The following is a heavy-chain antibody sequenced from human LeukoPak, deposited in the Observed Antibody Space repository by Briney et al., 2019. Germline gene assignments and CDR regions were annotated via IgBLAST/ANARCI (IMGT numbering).Heavy chain of an antibody. D-gene: IGHD2-2*02. J-gene: IGHJ4*02. Sequence: GGSLRLSCAASGFTFDDYGMSWVRQAPGKGLEWVSGINWNGGTIGYADSEKGRFTISRDNAKNSLYLQMNSLRAEDTALYYCARYGFYCSSTSCYIFDNWGQGTLVTVSS. CDR2: INWNGGTI. CDR3: ARYGFYCSSTSCYIFDN. V-gene: IGHV3-20*04. CDR1: GFTFDDYG.